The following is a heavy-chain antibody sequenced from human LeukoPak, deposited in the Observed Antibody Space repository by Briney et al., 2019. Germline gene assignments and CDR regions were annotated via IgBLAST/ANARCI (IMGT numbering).Heavy chain of an antibody. Sequence: SQTLSLTCTVSGGSTSSYCWSWIRQSPGKGLESIGYISDSGRTKYNLSLDSRVAILRDTSKNQLSLQLTSVTAADTAVYYCARHFMDRVGYRDALDMWGQGPMGSVSS. D-gene: IGHD5-18*01. CDR2: ISDSGRT. J-gene: IGHJ3*02. V-gene: IGHV4-59*08. CDR1: GGSTSSYC. CDR3: ARHFMDRVGYRDALDM.